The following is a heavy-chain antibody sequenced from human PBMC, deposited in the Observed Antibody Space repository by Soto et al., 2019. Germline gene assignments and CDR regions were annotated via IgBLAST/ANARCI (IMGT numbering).Heavy chain of an antibody. D-gene: IGHD3-16*01. V-gene: IGHV3-23*01. CDR1: GFTFGTYA. CDR2: ISGSGRTT. Sequence: EVQLLESGGGLVQPGGSLRLSCAASGFTFGTYAMKWLRQAPGRGLECVSFISGSGRTTYYADSVKGRFTVSRDNSQNTMYLQMNSLRAEDTALFLWAKIRGPSYSYYYMDVWGKGTTVTVSS. CDR3: AKIRGPSYSYYYMDV. J-gene: IGHJ6*03.